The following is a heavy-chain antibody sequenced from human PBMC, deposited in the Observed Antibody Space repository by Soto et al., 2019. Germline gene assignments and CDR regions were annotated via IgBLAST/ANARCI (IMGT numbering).Heavy chain of an antibody. D-gene: IGHD2-2*01. V-gene: IGHV3-30*18. Sequence: GGSLRLSCAASGFTFSSYGMHWVRQAPGKGLEWVAVISYDGSNKYYADSVKGRFTISRDNSKNTLYLQMNSLRAEDTAVYYCANDIVVVTGDAFDIWGQGTMVNVSS. CDR3: ANDIVVVTGDAFDI. CDR1: GFTFSSYG. CDR2: ISYDGSNK. J-gene: IGHJ3*02.